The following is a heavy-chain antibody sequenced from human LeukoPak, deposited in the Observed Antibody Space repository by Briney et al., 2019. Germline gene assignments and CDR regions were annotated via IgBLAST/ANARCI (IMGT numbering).Heavy chain of an antibody. CDR1: GGTFSSYA. D-gene: IGHD5-18*01. J-gene: IGHJ3*02. V-gene: IGHV1-69*13. Sequence: SVKVSCEASGGTFSSYAISWVRQAPGQGLEWMGGIIPIFGTANYAQKFQGRVTITADESTSTAYMELSSLRSEDTAVYYCARDRGYSYGYSHHDAFDIWGQGTMVTVSS. CDR2: IIPIFGTA. CDR3: ARDRGYSYGYSHHDAFDI.